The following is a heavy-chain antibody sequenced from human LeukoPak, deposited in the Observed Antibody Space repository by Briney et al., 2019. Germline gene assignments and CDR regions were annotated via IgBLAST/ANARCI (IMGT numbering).Heavy chain of an antibody. CDR3: ARVDLYCSSTSCYSFDY. Sequence: GESLKISCKGFGYSFTSYWIAWVRQMPGKGLEWMGIIYPGDSDTRYSPSFQVQVTISGDKSISTVYLQWSSLKASDTAMYYCARVDLYCSSTSCYSFDYWGQGTLVTVSS. CDR1: GYSFTSYW. V-gene: IGHV5-51*01. D-gene: IGHD2-2*01. CDR2: IYPGDSDT. J-gene: IGHJ4*02.